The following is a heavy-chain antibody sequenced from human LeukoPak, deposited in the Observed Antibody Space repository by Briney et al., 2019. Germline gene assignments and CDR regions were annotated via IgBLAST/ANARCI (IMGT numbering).Heavy chain of an antibody. J-gene: IGHJ3*02. CDR2: INTDGSST. CDR1: GFTFSTYW. Sequence: GGSLRLSCAASGFTFSTYWMHWVRQAPGKGLVWVSRINTDGSSTNYADSVKGRFTISRDNAQNTLFLQMNSLRAEDTAVYYCARGPAAFDIWGQGTMVTVSS. V-gene: IGHV3-74*01. CDR3: ARGPAAFDI.